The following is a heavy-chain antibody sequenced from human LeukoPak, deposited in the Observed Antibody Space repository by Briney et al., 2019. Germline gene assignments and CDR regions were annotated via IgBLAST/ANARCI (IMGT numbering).Heavy chain of an antibody. J-gene: IGHJ5*02. CDR1: GFTFSSYG. Sequence: PGGSLRLSCAASGFTFSSYGMHWVRQAPGKGLEWVAFIRYDGSNKYYADSVKGRFTISRDNSKNTLYLQMNSLRAEDTAVYYCAKGGIAVAGLKRFDPWGQGTLVTVSS. V-gene: IGHV3-30*02. CDR3: AKGGIAVAGLKRFDP. D-gene: IGHD6-19*01. CDR2: IRYDGSNK.